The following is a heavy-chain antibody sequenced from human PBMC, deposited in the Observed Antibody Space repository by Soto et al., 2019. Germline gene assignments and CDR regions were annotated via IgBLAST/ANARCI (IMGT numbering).Heavy chain of an antibody. D-gene: IGHD6-13*01. CDR3: ARGQDSSSWSVDYGMDV. Sequence: QVQLVQSGAEVKKPGASVKVSCKASGYTFTGYYMHWVRQAPVQGLEWMGWINPNSGGTNYAQKFQGWVTMTRDTSISTAYMELSRLRSYDTAVYYCARGQDSSSWSVDYGMDVWGQGSTVTVSS. CDR1: GYTFTGYY. V-gene: IGHV1-2*04. J-gene: IGHJ6*02. CDR2: INPNSGGT.